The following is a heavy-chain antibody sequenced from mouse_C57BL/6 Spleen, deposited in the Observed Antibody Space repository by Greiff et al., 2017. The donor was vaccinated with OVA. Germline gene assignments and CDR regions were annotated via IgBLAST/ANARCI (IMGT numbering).Heavy chain of an antibody. J-gene: IGHJ2*01. CDR1: GYTFTSYW. CDR3: AREGDYFDY. CDR2: IHPNSGST. D-gene: IGHD3-3*01. Sequence: QVQLQQPGAELVKPGASVKLSCKASGYTFTSYWMHWVKQRPGQGLEWIGMIHPNSGSTNYNEKFKSKATLTVDKSSSTAYMHLSSRTSEDSAVYYCAREGDYFDYWGQGTTLTVSS. V-gene: IGHV1-64*01.